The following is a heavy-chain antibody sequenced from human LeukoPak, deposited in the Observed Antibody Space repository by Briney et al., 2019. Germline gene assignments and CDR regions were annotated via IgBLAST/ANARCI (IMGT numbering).Heavy chain of an antibody. CDR1: GGSISSYY. J-gene: IGHJ4*02. CDR2: IYYSGST. CDR3: ARDILNCSGGSCYSRLDY. V-gene: IGHV4-59*01. D-gene: IGHD2-15*01. Sequence: SETLSLTRTVSGGSISSYYWSWIRQPPGKGLEWIGYIYYSGSTNYNPSLKSRVTISVDTSKNQFSLKLSSVTAADTAVYYCARDILNCSGGSCYSRLDYWGQGTWSPSPQ.